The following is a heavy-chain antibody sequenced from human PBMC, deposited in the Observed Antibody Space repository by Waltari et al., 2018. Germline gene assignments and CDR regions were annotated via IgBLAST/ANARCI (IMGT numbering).Heavy chain of an antibody. J-gene: IGHJ5*02. CDR1: GNSLGDNY. D-gene: IGHD2-2*01. V-gene: IGHV1-69-2*01. CDR3: ARRSGHCDGTTCSAGWFDP. CDR2: IDPEDGET. Sequence: EIRLLQSGAEVKKPGATVKISCKASGNSLGDNYIHWVQQVPGKGLEWIGRIDPEDGETIYAEKFEDRVTLTADLATETAYLELSRLSSDDTATYYCARRSGHCDGTTCSAGWFDPWGQGTLVKVSS.